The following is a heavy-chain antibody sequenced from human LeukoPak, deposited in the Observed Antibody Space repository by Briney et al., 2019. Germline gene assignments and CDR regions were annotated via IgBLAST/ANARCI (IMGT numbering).Heavy chain of an antibody. CDR3: ATEMTSIVPDY. D-gene: IGHD2-21*01. CDR2: FDPENDER. J-gene: IGHJ4*02. V-gene: IGHV1-24*01. Sequence: GASVKVSCKVSVHPLSELPMYWVRQAPGKGLECMGGFDPENDERLYAQKFRGRLTMTEDTSTDTAYMELSSLRSEDTAVYYCATEMTSIVPDYWGQGTLVTVSS. CDR1: VHPLSELP.